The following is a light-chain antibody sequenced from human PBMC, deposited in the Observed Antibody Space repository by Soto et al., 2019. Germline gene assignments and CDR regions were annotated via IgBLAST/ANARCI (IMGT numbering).Light chain of an antibody. CDR1: SNDVGGYNF. V-gene: IGLV2-11*01. J-gene: IGLJ2*01. Sequence: QSALTQPRSVSGSPGQSVTTSCTGTSNDVGGYNFVSWYQQHPGKVPKLFIYDVSRRPSGVPDRFSGSKSGNTASLTISGLQAEDEADYYCSSYAGSYTLVFGGGTKVTVL. CDR2: DVS. CDR3: SSYAGSYTLV.